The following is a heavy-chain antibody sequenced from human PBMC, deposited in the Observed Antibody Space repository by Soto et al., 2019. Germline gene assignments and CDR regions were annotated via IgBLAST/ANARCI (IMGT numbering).Heavy chain of an antibody. CDR1: GGSIRDYF. CDR2: IYYSGRT. Sequence: SETLSLTCTVSGGSIRDYFWTWIRQPPGKGLEWIGYIYYSGRTNYNPSLKSRVSISVDTSKNHLSLQLRSVTAADTAVYYCARVGGDDFGDSGGFDYWGQGTLVTVSS. V-gene: IGHV4-59*01. J-gene: IGHJ4*02. D-gene: IGHD4-17*01. CDR3: ARVGGDDFGDSGGFDY.